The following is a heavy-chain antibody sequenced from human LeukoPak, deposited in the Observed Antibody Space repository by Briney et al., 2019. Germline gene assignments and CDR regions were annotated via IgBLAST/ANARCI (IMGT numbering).Heavy chain of an antibody. CDR2: IYYSGST. CDR1: GGSISSYY. D-gene: IGHD1-1*01. Sequence: SETLSLTCTVSGGSISSYYWSWIRQPPEKGLEWIGYIYYSGSTNYNPSLKSRVTISVDTSKNQFSLKLSSVTAADTAVYYCARDPPGHDLFDYWGQGTLVTVSS. J-gene: IGHJ4*02. CDR3: ARDPPGHDLFDY. V-gene: IGHV4-59*01.